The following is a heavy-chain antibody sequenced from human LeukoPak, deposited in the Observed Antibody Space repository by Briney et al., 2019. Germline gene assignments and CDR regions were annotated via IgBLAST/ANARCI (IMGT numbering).Heavy chain of an antibody. CDR1: GFTFDGYA. Sequence: PGGSLRLSCAASGFTFDGYAMHWVRQAPGKGLEWVSGISWNSGSIGYADSVKGRFTISRDNAKNSLYLQMNSLRAEDTALYYCAKGGKGIAAPFDLWGRGTLVTVSS. V-gene: IGHV3-9*01. D-gene: IGHD6-13*01. CDR3: AKGGKGIAAPFDL. CDR2: ISWNSGSI. J-gene: IGHJ2*01.